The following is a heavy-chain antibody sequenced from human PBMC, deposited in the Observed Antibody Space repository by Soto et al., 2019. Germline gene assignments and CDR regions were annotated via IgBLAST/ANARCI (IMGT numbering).Heavy chain of an antibody. CDR1: GYTLTELS. CDR3: ATINLHYYGSGSYYNGPNS. D-gene: IGHD3-10*01. J-gene: IGHJ5*02. CDR2: FDSEDGET. V-gene: IGHV1-24*01. Sequence: ASVKVSCKVSGYTLTELSMHWVRQAPGKGLEWMGGFDSEDGETIYAQKFQGRVTMTEDTSTDTAYMELSSLRSEDTAVYYCATINLHYYGSGSYYNGPNSWGQGTLVTVSS.